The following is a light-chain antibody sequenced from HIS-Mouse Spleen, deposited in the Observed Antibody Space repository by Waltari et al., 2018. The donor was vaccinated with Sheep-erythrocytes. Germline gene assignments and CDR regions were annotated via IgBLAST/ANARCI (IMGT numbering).Light chain of an antibody. J-gene: IGKJ1*01. V-gene: IGKV1-13*02. CDR2: DSS. CDR3: QQYNSYSWT. Sequence: AIQLTQSPSSLSASVGDRVTITCRASQGISSALAWYQQKPGKAPKLLIYDSSSLESGDPSRFSGSGAGTDFTLTISSLQPEDFATYYCQQYNSYSWTFGQGTKVEIK. CDR1: QGISSA.